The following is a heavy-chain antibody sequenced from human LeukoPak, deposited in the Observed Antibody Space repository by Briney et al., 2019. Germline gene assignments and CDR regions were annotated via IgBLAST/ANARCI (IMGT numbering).Heavy chain of an antibody. CDR2: IYTSGST. CDR1: GGSISSYY. D-gene: IGHD2-15*01. Sequence: SETLSLTCTVSGGSISSYYWSWIRQPAGKGLEWIGRIYTSGSTNYNPSLKSRVTISVDRSKNQFSLKLSSVTAADTAVYYCARIYCSGGSCNGYFDYWGQGTLVTVSS. CDR3: ARIYCSGGSCNGYFDY. V-gene: IGHV4-4*07. J-gene: IGHJ4*02.